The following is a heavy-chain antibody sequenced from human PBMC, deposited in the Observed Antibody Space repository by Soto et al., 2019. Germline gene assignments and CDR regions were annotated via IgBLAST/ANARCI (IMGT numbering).Heavy chain of an antibody. D-gene: IGHD3-22*01. CDR2: IKQDGSEK. V-gene: IGHV3-7*04. CDR3: ARVGGYFHSSGYPNY. Sequence: PGGSLRLSCAASGFTFSSYWMSWVRQAPGKGLEWVANIKQDGSEKYYVDSVKGRFTISRDNAKNSLYLQMNSLRAEDTAVYYWARVGGYFHSSGYPNYGGQGPPAPVSS. J-gene: IGHJ4*02. CDR1: GFTFSSYW.